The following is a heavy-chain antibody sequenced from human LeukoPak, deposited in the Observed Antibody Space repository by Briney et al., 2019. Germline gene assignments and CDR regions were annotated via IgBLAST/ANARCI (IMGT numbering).Heavy chain of an antibody. J-gene: IGHJ4*02. V-gene: IGHV1-2*02. Sequence: ASVKVSCRASGYTFIGYFMHWVRQAPGQGLEWMGWINPNSGDTNYAQKFKGRVTMTRDTSISAAYMELSSLRFDDTAVDYCSRAADVVLVPPSDDWGQGTLVTVSS. CDR2: INPNSGDT. CDR3: SRAADVVLVPPSDD. CDR1: GYTFIGYF. D-gene: IGHD2-8*02.